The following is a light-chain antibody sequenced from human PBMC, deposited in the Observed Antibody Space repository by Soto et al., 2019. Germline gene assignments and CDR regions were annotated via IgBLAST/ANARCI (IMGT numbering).Light chain of an antibody. CDR3: QRSNGLPT. CDR2: DAS. V-gene: IGKV1-33*01. Sequence: DIQMTQSPSSLSASVGDRVTITCQASQDITNYLNWYQQKPGKAPKLLICDASNLETGVPSRFSGSGSGTYFTFTISSLQPEDIATYYCQRSNGLPTFGGGTKVEIK. J-gene: IGKJ4*01. CDR1: QDITNY.